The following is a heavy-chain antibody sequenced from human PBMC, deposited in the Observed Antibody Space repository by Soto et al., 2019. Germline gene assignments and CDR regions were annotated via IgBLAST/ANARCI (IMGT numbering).Heavy chain of an antibody. CDR3: ARDVTTVTKYYFDY. Sequence: QVQLVQSGAEVKKPGASVKVSCKASGYTFTSYAMHWVRQAPGQRLEWMGWINAGNGNTKYSQKFQGRVTITRDTSASTAYMELSSLRSEDTAVYYYARDVTTVTKYYFDYWGQGTLVTVSS. CDR2: INAGNGNT. D-gene: IGHD4-4*01. CDR1: GYTFTSYA. J-gene: IGHJ4*02. V-gene: IGHV1-3*01.